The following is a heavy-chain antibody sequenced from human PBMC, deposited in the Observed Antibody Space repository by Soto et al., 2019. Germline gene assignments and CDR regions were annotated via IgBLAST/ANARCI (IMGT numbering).Heavy chain of an antibody. Sequence: SETLSLTCAVSGGSISSGGYSWSWIRQPPGKGLEWIGYIYHSGSTYYNPSLKSRVTISVDRSKNQFSLKLSSVTAADTAVYYCAIGRVVAALDYWGQGTRVTVSS. J-gene: IGHJ4*02. CDR2: IYHSGST. CDR1: GGSISSGGYS. V-gene: IGHV4-30-2*01. D-gene: IGHD2-15*01. CDR3: AIGRVVAALDY.